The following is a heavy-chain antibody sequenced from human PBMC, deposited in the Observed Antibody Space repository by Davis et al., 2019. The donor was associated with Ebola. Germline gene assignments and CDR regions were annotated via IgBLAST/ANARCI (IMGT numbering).Heavy chain of an antibody. D-gene: IGHD5-12*01. CDR1: GFTFSNAW. CDR3: TTGDSGYATHDY. CDR2: IKSKTDGGTT. Sequence: GESLKISCAASGFTFSNAWMNWVRQAPGKGLEWVGRIKSKTDGGTTDYAAPVKGRFTISRDDSKNTLYLQMNSLKTEDTAVYYCTTGDSGYATHDYWGQGTLVTVSS. V-gene: IGHV3-15*07. J-gene: IGHJ4*02.